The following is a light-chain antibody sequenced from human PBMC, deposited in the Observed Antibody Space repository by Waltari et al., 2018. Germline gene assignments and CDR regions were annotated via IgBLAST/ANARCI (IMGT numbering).Light chain of an antibody. CDR3: CSYAGLGTYV. CDR2: EVI. V-gene: IGLV2-23*02. J-gene: IGLJ1*01. Sequence: QSALTQPASVSGTPGQSITPSFTGPSSDLGHYDLVPWYQQHPGKTPKLLVCEVIKRPSGVSSRFSGSKSGNTASLTISGLQAEDEADYYCCSYAGLGTYVFGSGTKVTVL. CDR1: SSDLGHYDL.